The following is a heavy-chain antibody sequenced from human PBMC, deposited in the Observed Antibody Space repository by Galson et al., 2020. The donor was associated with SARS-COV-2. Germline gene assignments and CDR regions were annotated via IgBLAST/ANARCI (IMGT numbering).Heavy chain of an antibody. V-gene: IGHV4-61*01. CDR1: GRSVSSGSYY. J-gene: IGHJ4*02. CDR3: ARDRYYYDSSGYYSNFGYFDY. CDR2: IYYSGST. D-gene: IGHD3-22*01. Sequence: SETLSLTCTVSGRSVSSGSYYWSWLRQPPGKGLEWIGYIYYSGSTNYNPSLKSRVTISVDTSKNQFSLKLSSVTAADTAVYYCARDRYYYDSSGYYSNFGYFDYWGQGTLVTVSS.